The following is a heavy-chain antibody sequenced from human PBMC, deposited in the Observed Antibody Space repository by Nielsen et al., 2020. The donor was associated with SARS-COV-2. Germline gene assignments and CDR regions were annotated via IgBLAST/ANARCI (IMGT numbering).Heavy chain of an antibody. D-gene: IGHD6-13*01. J-gene: IGHJ3*02. CDR2: MKNKDNDYAM. CDR3: TKVNPSSGSWFDAFDI. Sequence: LKLPCAASGFTFSVCSINWVRQASGKGLVWLGRMKNKDNDYAMTYGAAVKGRFKISRDDSKNTAYLQMHSLKTEDSALYFCTKVNPSSGSWFDAFDIWGQGTMVTVSS. CDR1: GFTFSVCS. V-gene: IGHV3-73*01.